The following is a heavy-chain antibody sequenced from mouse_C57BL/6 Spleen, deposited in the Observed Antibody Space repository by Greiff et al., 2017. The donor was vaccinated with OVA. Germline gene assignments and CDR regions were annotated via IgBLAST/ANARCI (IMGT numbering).Heavy chain of an antibody. J-gene: IGHJ4*01. CDR2: IWSGGST. V-gene: IGHV2-2*01. D-gene: IGHD1-1*01. CDR1: GFSLTSYG. Sequence: QVQLQQSGPGLVQPSQSLSITCTVSGFSLTSYGVHWVRQSPGKGLEWLGVIWSGGSTDYNAAFISRLSISKDNSKSQVFFKMNSLQADDTAIYYCASYYYGSSSLYAMDYWGQGTSVTVSS. CDR3: ASYYYGSSSLYAMDY.